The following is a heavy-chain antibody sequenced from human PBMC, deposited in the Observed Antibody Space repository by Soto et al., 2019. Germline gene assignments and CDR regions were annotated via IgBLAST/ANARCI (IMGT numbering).Heavy chain of an antibody. J-gene: IGHJ4*02. Sequence: QITLKESGPTLVKPTQTLTLTCTFSGFSLSTSGVGVGWIRQPPGKALEWLALIYWDDDKRYSPSLKSRLTITKDTSKNQVVLTMTNMDPVDTATYYCAHRNYTDYYILTGTPYYFDYWGQGTLVTVSS. CDR2: IYWDDDK. CDR3: AHRNYTDYYILTGTPYYFDY. D-gene: IGHD3-9*01. V-gene: IGHV2-5*02. CDR1: GFSLSTSGVG.